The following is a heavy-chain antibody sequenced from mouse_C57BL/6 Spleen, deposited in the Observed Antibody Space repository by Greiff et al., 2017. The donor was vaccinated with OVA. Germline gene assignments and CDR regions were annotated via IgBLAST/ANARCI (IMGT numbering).Heavy chain of an antibody. CDR2: ISSGGDYI. J-gene: IGHJ2*01. CDR1: GFTFSSYA. V-gene: IGHV5-9-1*02. D-gene: IGHD2-2*01. CDR3: TRAQAGLPFDY. Sequence: EVKLMESGEGLVKPGGSLKLSCAASGFTFSSYAMSWVRQTPEKRLEWVAYISSGGDYIYYADTVKGRFTISRDNARNTLYLQMSSLKSEDTAMYYCTRAQAGLPFDYWGQGTTLTGSS.